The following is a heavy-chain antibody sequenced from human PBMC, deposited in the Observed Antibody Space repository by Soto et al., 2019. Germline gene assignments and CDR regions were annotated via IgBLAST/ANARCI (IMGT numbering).Heavy chain of an antibody. Sequence: ASVKVSCKASGYTFTSYYMHWVRQAPGQGLEWMGIINPSGGSTSYAQKFQGRVTMTRDTSTSTLYMELSSLISEDTAVYYCARDQGMATTSDAFDIWGQGTMVTVS. V-gene: IGHV1-46*01. J-gene: IGHJ3*02. D-gene: IGHD1-1*01. CDR3: ARDQGMATTSDAFDI. CDR1: GYTFTSYY. CDR2: INPSGGST.